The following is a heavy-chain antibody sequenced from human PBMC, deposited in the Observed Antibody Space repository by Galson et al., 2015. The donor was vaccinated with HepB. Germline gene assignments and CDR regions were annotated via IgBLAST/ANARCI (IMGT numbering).Heavy chain of an antibody. CDR3: TRDRKAESDSRPDDAFDI. Sequence: SLRLSCAASEFTFGDYAMSWFRQAPGKGLEWVGFIRSKPYGRTTEYAASVKGRFTISRDDSKSIAYLQMNSLKTEDTAVYYCTRDRKAESDSRPDDAFDIWGQGTMVTVSS. CDR2: IRSKPYGRTT. V-gene: IGHV3-49*03. CDR1: EFTFGDYA. J-gene: IGHJ3*02. D-gene: IGHD3-22*01.